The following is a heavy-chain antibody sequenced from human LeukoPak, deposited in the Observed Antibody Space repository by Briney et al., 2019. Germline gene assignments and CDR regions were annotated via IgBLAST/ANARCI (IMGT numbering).Heavy chain of an antibody. CDR1: RYTFTDYY. Sequence: ASVSVSCTASRYTFTDYYIHSVRQAPGQGREGMGWINTNSGGTNYAQKFQGRVTMTRDTSTSTAYMELSRLRSDDTALYYCARTKRAIRQIVVVPSATLDYWGQGTLVTVSS. J-gene: IGHJ4*02. D-gene: IGHD2-2*01. CDR3: ARTKRAIRQIVVVPSATLDY. V-gene: IGHV1-2*02. CDR2: INTNSGGT.